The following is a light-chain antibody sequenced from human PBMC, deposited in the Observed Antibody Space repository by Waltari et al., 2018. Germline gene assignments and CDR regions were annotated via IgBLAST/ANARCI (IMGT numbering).Light chain of an antibody. CDR1: QSIRTF. CDR2: DAS. V-gene: IGKV1-39*01. J-gene: IGKJ1*01. CDR3: QQSYTAPRT. Sequence: DIQMTQSPSSLSASVGDRVTITCRASQSIRTFLNWYQQKPGKAPKLLIYDASKLETAVPSRFRGSGSGTDFALAISSLQPEDFATYYCQQSYTAPRTFGQGTKVEVK.